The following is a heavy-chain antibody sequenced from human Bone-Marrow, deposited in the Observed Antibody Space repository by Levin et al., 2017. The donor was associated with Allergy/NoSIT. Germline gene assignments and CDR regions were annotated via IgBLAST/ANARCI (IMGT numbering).Heavy chain of an antibody. V-gene: IGHV3-30*09. J-gene: IGHJ5*02. Sequence: PGGSLRLSCAASGITFDTYSMNWVRQAPGEGLEWVAHISYDGNYKYYADSVKGRFAISRDNSNNTVYLEMNSLRVEDTAVYYCARGQDFVIVVAPRWFDPWGQGTLVTVSS. CDR2: ISYDGNYK. CDR3: ARGQDFVIVVAPRWFDP. CDR1: GITFDTYS. D-gene: IGHD2-15*01.